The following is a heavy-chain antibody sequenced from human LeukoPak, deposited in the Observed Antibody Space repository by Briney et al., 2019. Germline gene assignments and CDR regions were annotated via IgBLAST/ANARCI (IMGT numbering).Heavy chain of an antibody. V-gene: IGHV4-34*01. D-gene: IGHD6-19*01. CDR3: ARGRRQWSY. CDR2: INHSGST. J-gene: IGHJ4*02. Sequence: PSETLSLTCAVYGGSFSVYYWSWIRQPLGRGLEWIGEINHSGSTNYNPSLKSRVTISVDTSKNQFSLKLGSVTAADTAVYYCARGRRQWSYWGQGTLVTVSS. CDR1: GGSFSVYY.